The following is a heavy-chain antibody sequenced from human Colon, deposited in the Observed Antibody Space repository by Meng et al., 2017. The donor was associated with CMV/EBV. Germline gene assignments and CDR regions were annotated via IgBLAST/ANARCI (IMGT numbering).Heavy chain of an antibody. J-gene: IGHJ4*02. CDR2: INWDGGST. D-gene: IGHD3-16*01. V-gene: IGHV3-20*04. CDR3: AKEGGY. Sequence: ETLSLTCAGAGFTFNDFELTWVRQRPGKGLEWVAAINWDGGSTVYVDSVRGRFTISRDNAKNLLYLQMNSLTPEDTALYYCAKEGGYWGQGTLVTVSS. CDR1: GFTFNDFE.